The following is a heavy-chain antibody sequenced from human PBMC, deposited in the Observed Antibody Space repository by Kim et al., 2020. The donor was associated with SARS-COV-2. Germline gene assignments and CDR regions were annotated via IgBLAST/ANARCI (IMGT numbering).Heavy chain of an antibody. CDR2: IYSGGST. J-gene: IGHJ6*02. Sequence: GGSLRRSCAASGFTVSSNYMSWVRQAPGKGLEWVSVIYSGGSTYYADSVKGRFTISRDNSKNTLYLQMNSLRAEDTAVYYCARAQYGGYDPYYYYYGMDVWGQGTTVTVSS. CDR1: GFTVSSNY. D-gene: IGHD5-12*01. CDR3: ARAQYGGYDPYYYYYGMDV. V-gene: IGHV3-53*01.